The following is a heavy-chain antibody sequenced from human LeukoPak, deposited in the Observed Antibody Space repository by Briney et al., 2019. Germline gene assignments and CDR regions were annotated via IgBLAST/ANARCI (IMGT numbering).Heavy chain of an antibody. D-gene: IGHD3-22*01. CDR1: GFTFSSYS. CDR2: ISSSSTTI. V-gene: IGHV3-48*01. CDR3: ASGYYYFDY. Sequence: GGSLRLSCAASGFTFSSYSMNWVRQAPGKGLEWLSYISSSSTTIHYADSVKGRFTISRDNAENSLFLQMNSMSAEDTAVYYCASGYYYFDYWGQETLVTVSS. J-gene: IGHJ4*02.